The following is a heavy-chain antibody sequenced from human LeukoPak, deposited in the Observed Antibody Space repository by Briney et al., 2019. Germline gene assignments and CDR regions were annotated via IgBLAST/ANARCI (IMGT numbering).Heavy chain of an antibody. Sequence: PSETLSLTCAVYDGSFSGYYWSWIRQPPGKGLEWIGEINHSGSTNYNPSLKSRVTISLDTSKSQFSLKVRYVTAADTAVYYCARESLRQQWLVRREEYYYMDVWGKGTTVTISS. CDR1: DGSFSGYY. CDR2: INHSGST. CDR3: ARESLRQQWLVRREEYYYMDV. J-gene: IGHJ6*03. D-gene: IGHD6-19*01. V-gene: IGHV4-34*01.